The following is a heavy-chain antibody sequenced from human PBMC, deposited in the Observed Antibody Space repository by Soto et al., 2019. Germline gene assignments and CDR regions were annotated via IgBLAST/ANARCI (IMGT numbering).Heavy chain of an antibody. CDR2: IRSKAYGGTT. V-gene: IGHV3-49*04. CDR3: TSHRGYSSPSYYYYGMDV. D-gene: IGHD6-19*01. Sequence: PGGSLILSCTASGFTFGDYAMSWVRQAPGKGLEWVGFIRSKAYGGTTEYAASVKGRFTISRDDSKSIAYLQMNSLNTEDTAVYYCTSHRGYSSPSYYYYGMDVWGQGTTVPVS. CDR1: GFTFGDYA. J-gene: IGHJ6*02.